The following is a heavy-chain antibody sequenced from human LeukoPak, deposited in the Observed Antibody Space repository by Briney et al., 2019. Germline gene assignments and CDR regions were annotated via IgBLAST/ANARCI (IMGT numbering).Heavy chain of an antibody. CDR1: GGSISSYY. D-gene: IGHD2-21*02. CDR3: ARVTDPRYNWFDP. J-gene: IGHJ5*02. CDR2: IHASGST. Sequence: SETLSLTCTVSGGSISSYYWTLIRQPAGKGPEWIGRIHASGSTNYNPSLKSRVNMSVDTSKNQFSLRLNAVTAADTAVYYCARVTDPRYNWFDPWGQGTLVTVSS. V-gene: IGHV4-4*07.